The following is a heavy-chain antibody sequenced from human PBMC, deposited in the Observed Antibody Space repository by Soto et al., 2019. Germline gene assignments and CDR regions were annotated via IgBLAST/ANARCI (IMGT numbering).Heavy chain of an antibody. CDR1: GFTFSSYA. CDR3: XXXXXXXXXXSCYSLHYYYYYMDV. D-gene: IGHD2-15*01. V-gene: IGHV3-23*01. J-gene: IGHJ6*03. Sequence: EVQLLESGGGLVQPGGSLRLSCAASGFTFSSYAMSWVRQAPGKGLEWVSAISGSGGSTYYADSVKGRFTISRDNSKNTXYLQMNSLXXXDTXXXXXXXXXXXXXXXSCYSLHYYYYYMDVXXXGXXVTVS. CDR2: ISGSGGST.